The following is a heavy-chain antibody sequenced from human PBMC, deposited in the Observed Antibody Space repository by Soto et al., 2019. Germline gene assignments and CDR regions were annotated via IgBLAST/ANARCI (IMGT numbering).Heavy chain of an antibody. V-gene: IGHV4-31*03. CDR1: GGSISSGGYY. CDR2: IYYSGST. J-gene: IGHJ4*02. CDR3: ARESSNYYDSSGYLGRKLDY. D-gene: IGHD3-22*01. Sequence: QVQLQESGPGLVKPSQTLSLTCTVSGGSISSGGYYWSWIRQHPGKGLEWIGYIYYSGSTYYNPSLKSRVTISVDTSKNQFSLKLSSVTAADTAVYYCARESSNYYDSSGYLGRKLDYWGQGTLVTVSS.